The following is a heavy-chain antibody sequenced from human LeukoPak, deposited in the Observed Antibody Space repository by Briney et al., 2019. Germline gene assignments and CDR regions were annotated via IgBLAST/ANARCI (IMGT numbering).Heavy chain of an antibody. D-gene: IGHD3-9*01. Sequence: ASVKVSCKASGYTFTGYYMHWVRQAPGQGLEWMGWINPNSGGTNYAQKFQGRVTMTRDTSISTAYMELSRLRSDDTAVYYCARGRYFDWLFLFDSWGQGTLVTVSS. CDR3: ARGRYFDWLFLFDS. V-gene: IGHV1-2*02. J-gene: IGHJ5*01. CDR1: GYTFTGYY. CDR2: INPNSGGT.